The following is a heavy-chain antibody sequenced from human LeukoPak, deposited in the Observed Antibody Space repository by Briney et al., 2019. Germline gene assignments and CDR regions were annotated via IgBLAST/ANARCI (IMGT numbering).Heavy chain of an antibody. Sequence: PGGSLRLSCAASGFTFSSYAMHWVRQAPGKGLEWVAVISYDGSNKYYADSVKGRFTTSRDNSKNTLYLQMNSLRAEDTAVYYCARDGSQWELLRRIDYWGQGTLVTVSS. CDR2: ISYDGSNK. V-gene: IGHV3-30-3*01. CDR1: GFTFSSYA. D-gene: IGHD1-26*01. CDR3: ARDGSQWELLRRIDY. J-gene: IGHJ4*02.